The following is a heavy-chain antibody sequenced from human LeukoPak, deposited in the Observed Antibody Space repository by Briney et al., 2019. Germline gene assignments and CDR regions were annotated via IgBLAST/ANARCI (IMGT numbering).Heavy chain of an antibody. D-gene: IGHD3-22*01. CDR1: GYTFTSYY. Sequence: ASVKVSCKASGYTFTSYYMHWVRQAPGQGLEWMGIINPSGGSTSYAQKFQGRVTMTRDTSTSTVYMKPSSLISEDTAVYYCARGPSTYDSSGYWLQHWGQGTLVTVSS. CDR2: INPSGGST. V-gene: IGHV1-46*01. J-gene: IGHJ1*01. CDR3: ARGPSTYDSSGYWLQH.